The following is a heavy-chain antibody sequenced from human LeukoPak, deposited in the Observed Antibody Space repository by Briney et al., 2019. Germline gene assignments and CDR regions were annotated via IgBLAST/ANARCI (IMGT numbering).Heavy chain of an antibody. Sequence: ASVKVSCKASGYTFTSYDINWVRQATGQGLEWMGWTNPNSGNTGYAQKFQGRVTMTRNTSISTAYMELSSLRSEDTAVYYCARYDYSEYYFDYWGQGTLVTVSS. D-gene: IGHD4-11*01. J-gene: IGHJ4*02. CDR3: ARYDYSEYYFDY. CDR2: TNPNSGNT. CDR1: GYTFTSYD. V-gene: IGHV1-8*01.